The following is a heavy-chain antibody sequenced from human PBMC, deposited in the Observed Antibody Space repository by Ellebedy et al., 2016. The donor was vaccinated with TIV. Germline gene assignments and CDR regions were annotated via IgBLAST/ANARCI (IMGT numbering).Heavy chain of an antibody. V-gene: IGHV1-69*04. Sequence: AASVKVSCKASRCTFSSYAISWVRQAPGQGLEWMGRIIPILGIANYTQKFQGRVTMTEDTSTDTAYMELSSLRSEDTAVYYCATVDYWGQGTLVTVSS. CDR1: RCTFSSYA. J-gene: IGHJ4*02. CDR2: IIPILGIA. CDR3: ATVDY.